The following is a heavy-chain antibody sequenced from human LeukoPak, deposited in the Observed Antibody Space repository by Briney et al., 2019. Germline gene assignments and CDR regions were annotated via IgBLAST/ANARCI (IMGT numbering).Heavy chain of an antibody. V-gene: IGHV3-23*01. Sequence: TGGSLRLSCAASGFTFSSYAMSWVRQAPGKGLEWVSAISGSGGSTYYADSVKGRFTISRDNSKNTLYLQMNSLRAEDTAVYYCAKKGRIAAAGTDFDYWGQGTLVTVSS. D-gene: IGHD6-13*01. CDR3: AKKGRIAAAGTDFDY. J-gene: IGHJ4*02. CDR1: GFTFSSYA. CDR2: ISGSGGST.